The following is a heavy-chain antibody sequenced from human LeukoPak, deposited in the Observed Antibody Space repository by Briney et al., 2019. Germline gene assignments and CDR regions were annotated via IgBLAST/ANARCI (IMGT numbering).Heavy chain of an antibody. CDR3: ATRDY. CDR1: GGSFSNYY. CDR2: INHRGGT. Sequence: SETLSLTCVVYGGSFSNYYWSWIRQPPGKGLEWTGEINHRGGTNYNPSLKSRVTIAADTSKNQFSLKLTSVTAADTAVYYCATRDYWGQGTPVTVSS. J-gene: IGHJ4*02. V-gene: IGHV4-34*01.